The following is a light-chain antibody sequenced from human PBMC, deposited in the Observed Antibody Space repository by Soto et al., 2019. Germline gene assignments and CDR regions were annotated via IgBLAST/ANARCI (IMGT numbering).Light chain of an antibody. J-gene: IGKJ5*01. Sequence: IGMTPSPATMSVSAGGRATLPXRARQSVSPNFAWYEQKPVXXTRIXXXDAXSRATGIPARFTGSGSGREFTLNISSLKSEEFALYYCQQYNKSPTITFGQGTRLEIK. CDR3: QQYNKSPTIT. CDR2: DAX. CDR1: QSVSPN. V-gene: IGKV3-15*01.